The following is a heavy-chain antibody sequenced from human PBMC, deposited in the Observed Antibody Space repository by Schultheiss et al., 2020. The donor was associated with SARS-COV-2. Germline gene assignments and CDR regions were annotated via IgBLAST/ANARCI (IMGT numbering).Heavy chain of an antibody. V-gene: IGHV4-34*01. Sequence: ESLKISCAVYGGSFSAYYWSWIRQPPGKGLEWIGEINHGGSTNYNPSLKSRVTISVDTSKNQFSLKLSSVTAADTAVYYCARETLDSSWYTRRWSIRYGMDVWGQGTTVTVSS. CDR2: INHGGST. D-gene: IGHD6-13*01. J-gene: IGHJ6*02. CDR1: GGSFSAYY. CDR3: ARETLDSSWYTRRWSIRYGMDV.